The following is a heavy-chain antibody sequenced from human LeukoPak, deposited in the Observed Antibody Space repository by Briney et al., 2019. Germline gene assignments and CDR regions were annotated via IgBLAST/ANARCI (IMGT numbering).Heavy chain of an antibody. D-gene: IGHD3-10*01. CDR2: ISAYNGNT. CDR1: GYTFTSYG. Sequence: ASVKVSCKASGYTFTSYGISWVRQAPGQGLEWMGWISAYNGNTNYAQKLQGRVTMTTDTSTSTAYMELRSLRSDDTAVYYCARGPYYYYYGSGSYVDYWGQGTLVTVSS. V-gene: IGHV1-18*01. CDR3: ARGPYYYYYGSGSYVDY. J-gene: IGHJ4*02.